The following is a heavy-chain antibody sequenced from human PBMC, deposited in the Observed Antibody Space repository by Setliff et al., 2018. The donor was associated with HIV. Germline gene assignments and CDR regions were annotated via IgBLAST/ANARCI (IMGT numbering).Heavy chain of an antibody. V-gene: IGHV4-34*01. CDR1: GGSFSGYH. Sequence: SETLSLTCAVYGGSFSGYHWNWIRQPPGKGLEWIGEINHSGRTNYNPSLKSRVTISVDTSKNQFSLKLRSVTAADTAMYYCARVSITYWYSIPTFYYYSMDVWGKGTKVTVSS. CDR3: ARVSITYWYSIPTFYYYSMDV. J-gene: IGHJ6*03. CDR2: INHSGRT. D-gene: IGHD2-15*01.